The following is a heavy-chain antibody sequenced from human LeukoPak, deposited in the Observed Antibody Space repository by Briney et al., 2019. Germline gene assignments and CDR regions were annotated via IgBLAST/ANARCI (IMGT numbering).Heavy chain of an antibody. Sequence: GSLRLSCAASGFTFSDYYMSWIRQAPGKGLEWVSYISSSGSTIYYADSVKGRFTISRDNAKNSLYLQMNSLRAEDTAACYCAREPANCGGDCYIDYWGQGTLVTVSS. J-gene: IGHJ4*02. V-gene: IGHV3-11*01. CDR1: GFTFSDYY. CDR3: AREPANCGGDCYIDY. D-gene: IGHD2-21*02. CDR2: ISSSGSTI.